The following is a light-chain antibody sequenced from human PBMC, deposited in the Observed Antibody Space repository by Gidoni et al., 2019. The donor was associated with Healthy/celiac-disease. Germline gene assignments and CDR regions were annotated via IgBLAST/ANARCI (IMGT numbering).Light chain of an antibody. CDR2: DAS. J-gene: IGKJ1*01. CDR3: QQYNSYSWT. CDR1: QRISSW. Sequence: DIQMTLSPSTLSASVGDRVTITCRASQRISSWLDWYQQKPGKAPKLLIYDASSLESGVPSRFSGSGSGKEFTLTISSLQPDDFATYYCQQYNSYSWTFGQGTKVEIK. V-gene: IGKV1-5*01.